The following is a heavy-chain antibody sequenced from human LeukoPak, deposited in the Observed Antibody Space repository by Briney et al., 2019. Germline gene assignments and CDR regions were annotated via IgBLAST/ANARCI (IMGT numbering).Heavy chain of an antibody. V-gene: IGHV4-31*03. Sequence: PSETLSLTCTVSGGSISRGGYYWSWIRQHPGKGLEWIGYIYYSGSTYYNPSLKSRVTISVDTSKNQFSLKLSSVTAADTAVYYCARDTGGYYGSGDWFDPWGQGTLVTVSS. CDR3: ARDTGGYYGSGDWFDP. D-gene: IGHD3-10*01. J-gene: IGHJ5*02. CDR1: GGSISRGGYY. CDR2: IYYSGST.